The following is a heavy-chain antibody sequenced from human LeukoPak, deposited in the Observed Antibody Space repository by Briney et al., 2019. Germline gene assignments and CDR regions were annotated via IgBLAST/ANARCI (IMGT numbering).Heavy chain of an antibody. CDR2: ITGSGAFT. CDR1: GFTFIKYS. Sequence: GGSLRLSCAASGFTFIKYSMTWVRQAPGKGLEWVSAITGSGAFTDYADSVKGRFTISRDNSKNTLYLQMNSLRAEDTAVYYCAKRSAESSGYFNYWGQGTLVTVSS. CDR3: AKRSAESSGYFNY. J-gene: IGHJ4*02. V-gene: IGHV3-23*01. D-gene: IGHD6-19*01.